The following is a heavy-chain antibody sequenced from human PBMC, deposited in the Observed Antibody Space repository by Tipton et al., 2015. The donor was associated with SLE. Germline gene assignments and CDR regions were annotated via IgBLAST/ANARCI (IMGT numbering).Heavy chain of an antibody. J-gene: IGHJ4*02. CDR2: IDADGSDT. Sequence: SLRLSCAASGFTFSAYWMHWFRQVPGKRPVWVSRIDADGSDTTYADSVKGRFTISRDNARNTLYLQLNSLRAEDTAVYYCARAVAAWGWLLTHWGQGPLVTVSS. CDR1: GFTFSAYW. D-gene: IGHD2-15*01. V-gene: IGHV3-74*03. CDR3: ARAVAAWGWLLTH.